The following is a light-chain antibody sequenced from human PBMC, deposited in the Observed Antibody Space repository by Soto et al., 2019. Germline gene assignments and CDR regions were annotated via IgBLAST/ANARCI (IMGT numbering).Light chain of an antibody. CDR3: QQSWT. J-gene: IGKJ1*01. CDR2: KAS. CDR1: QSISNW. Sequence: DIQMTQSPSTLSASVGDRVTITCRASQSISNWLAWYQQKPGKAPKLLIYKASSLESGVPSRFSGSGSGTEFALTISSLQPDGFATYYCQQSWTFGQGTKVEIK. V-gene: IGKV1-5*03.